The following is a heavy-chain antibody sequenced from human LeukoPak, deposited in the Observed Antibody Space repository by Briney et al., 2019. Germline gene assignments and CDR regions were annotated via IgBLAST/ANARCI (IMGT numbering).Heavy chain of an antibody. CDR2: INTDGSRT. V-gene: IGHV3-74*01. J-gene: IGHJ4*02. CDR3: ARVGVFYYFDY. D-gene: IGHD2/OR15-2a*01. Sequence: GGSLRLSCAASGFTLSSYWMYWARQAPGKGLVWVSRINTDGSRTSYADSVKGRFTISRDNAKNSLYLQMNSLRAEDTAVYYCARVGVFYYFDYWGQGTLLTVSS. CDR1: GFTLSSYW.